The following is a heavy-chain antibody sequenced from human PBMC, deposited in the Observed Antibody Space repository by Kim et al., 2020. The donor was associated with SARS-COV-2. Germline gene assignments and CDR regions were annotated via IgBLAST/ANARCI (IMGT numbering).Heavy chain of an antibody. D-gene: IGHD2-2*01. Sequence: GGSLRLSCAASGFTFSSYAMHWVRQAPGKGLEWVAVISYDGSNKYYADSVKGRFTISRDNSKNTLYLQMNSLRAEDTAVYYCAGDCSSTSCYHAPDYWGQGTLVTVSS. CDR2: ISYDGSNK. J-gene: IGHJ4*02. CDR1: GFTFSSYA. CDR3: AGDCSSTSCYHAPDY. V-gene: IGHV3-30-3*01.